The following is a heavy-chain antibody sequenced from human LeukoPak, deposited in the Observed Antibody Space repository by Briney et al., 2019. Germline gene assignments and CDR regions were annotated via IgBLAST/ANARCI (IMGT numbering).Heavy chain of an antibody. CDR1: GGTFSSYA. D-gene: IGHD1-26*01. CDR3: ARSDSGSYSAR. Sequence: ASVKVSCKASGGTFSSYAISWVRQAPGQGLEWMGRIIPIFGTANYAQKFQGRVTINTDESTSTAYMALSSLRSEDTAVYYCARSDSGSYSARWGQGTLVTVSS. CDR2: IIPIFGTA. J-gene: IGHJ4*02. V-gene: IGHV1-69*05.